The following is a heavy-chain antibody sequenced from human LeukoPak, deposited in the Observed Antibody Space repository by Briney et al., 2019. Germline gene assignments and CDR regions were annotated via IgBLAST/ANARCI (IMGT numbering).Heavy chain of an antibody. D-gene: IGHD1-26*01. CDR1: GFTFSSSA. V-gene: IGHV3-23*01. CDR2: ISGSGIST. CDR3: AKDLSTMGATSFDY. J-gene: IGHJ4*02. Sequence: GGSLRLSCAASGFTFSSSAMNWVRQAPGKGLEWVSAISGSGISTYYADSVKGRFTISRDTSKNTLYLQMNSLRAEDTAVYYCAKDLSTMGATSFDYWGQGTLVTVSS.